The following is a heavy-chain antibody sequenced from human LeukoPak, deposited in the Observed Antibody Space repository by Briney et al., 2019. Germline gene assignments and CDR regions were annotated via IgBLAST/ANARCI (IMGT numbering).Heavy chain of an antibody. D-gene: IGHD2-2*01. Sequence: SVKVSCKASGFTFTSSAVQWVRQARGQRLEWIGWIVVGSGNTNYAQKFQERVTITRDMSTSTAYMELSSLRSEDTAVYYCAAAHCSSTSCYYAFDIWGQGTMVTVSS. V-gene: IGHV1-58*01. J-gene: IGHJ3*02. CDR1: GFTFTSSA. CDR3: AAAHCSSTSCYYAFDI. CDR2: IVVGSGNT.